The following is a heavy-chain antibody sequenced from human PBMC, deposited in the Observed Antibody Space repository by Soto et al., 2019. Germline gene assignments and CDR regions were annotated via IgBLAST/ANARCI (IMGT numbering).Heavy chain of an antibody. CDR2: ISWNSGSI. CDR1: GFTFDDYA. CDR3: AKDLWFSAPSDFDF. D-gene: IGHD2-21*01. Sequence: PGGSLRLSCAASGFTFDDYAMHWVRQAPGKGLEWVSGISWNSGSIGYADSVKGRFTISRDNAKNSLYMQMSTLRAEDTAVYYCAKDLWFSAPSDFDFWGQGTLVTVSS. J-gene: IGHJ4*02. V-gene: IGHV3-9*01.